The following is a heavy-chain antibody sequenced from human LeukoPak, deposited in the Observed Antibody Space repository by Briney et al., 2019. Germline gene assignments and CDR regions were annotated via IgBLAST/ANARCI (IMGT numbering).Heavy chain of an antibody. CDR1: GYTFSDFS. D-gene: IGHD3-22*01. CDR3: VRLRXNNDRGGYYYYYDY. CDR2: ISVRSNYR. J-gene: IGHJ4*02. Sequence: GGSLTLSCAASGYTFSDFSVNWVRQAPGKGLEWVSSISVRSNYRYYADSVRGRFTISRDDARDSLFLQMNSLRAEDTAVYFCVRLRXNNDRGGYYYYYDYWGQGTLVTVSS. V-gene: IGHV3-21*01.